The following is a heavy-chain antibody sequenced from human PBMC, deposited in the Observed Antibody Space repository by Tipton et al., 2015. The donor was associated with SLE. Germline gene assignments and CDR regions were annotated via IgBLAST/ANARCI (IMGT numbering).Heavy chain of an antibody. V-gene: IGHV3-33*01. CDR2: KWYDGSNE. CDR1: GFTFSHYG. CDR3: ARDRGQPYGDWIFDL. D-gene: IGHD4-17*01. J-gene: IGHJ2*01. Sequence: SLRLSCAASGFTFSHYGMHWVRQAPGKGLEWVALKWYDGSNENYADSVKGRFTISRDNSKNTLYLQMNSLRAEDTAVYYCARDRGQPYGDWIFDLWGRGTLVTVSS.